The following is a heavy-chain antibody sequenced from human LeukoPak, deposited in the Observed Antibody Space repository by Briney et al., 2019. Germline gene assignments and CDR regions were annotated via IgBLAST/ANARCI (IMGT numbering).Heavy chain of an antibody. J-gene: IGHJ4*02. CDR3: ARYGSIAAAGTFDY. Sequence: PGGSLRLSCAASEFTFSSYWMHWVRQAPGKGLVWVSRINGDGSSTSYADSVKGRFTISRDNAKNSLYLKMNSLRAEDTAVYYCARYGSIAAAGTFDYWGQGTLVTVSS. CDR1: EFTFSSYW. CDR2: INGDGSST. D-gene: IGHD6-13*01. V-gene: IGHV3-74*01.